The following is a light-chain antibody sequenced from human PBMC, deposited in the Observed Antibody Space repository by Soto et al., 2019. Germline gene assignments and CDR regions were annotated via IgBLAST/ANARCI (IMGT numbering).Light chain of an antibody. Sequence: NFMLTQPHSVSESPGKTVTISCTRGRGSIASNYVQWHQQRPGSSPSIVFYEDDQRPSGVPDRFSGSIDSSSSSASLTISGLKTEDEADYSCQSYDSDTVIFGGGTKLTVL. CDR3: QSYDSDTVI. CDR1: RGSIASNY. V-gene: IGLV6-57*01. J-gene: IGLJ2*01. CDR2: EDD.